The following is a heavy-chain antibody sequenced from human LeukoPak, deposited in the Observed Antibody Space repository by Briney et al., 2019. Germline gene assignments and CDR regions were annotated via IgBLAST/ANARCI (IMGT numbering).Heavy chain of an antibody. CDR1: GFTVSSNY. CDR2: ISGSGGST. CDR3: EKDRAWLGDY. J-gene: IGHJ4*02. D-gene: IGHD6-19*01. Sequence: GGSLRLSCAASGFTVSSNYMSWVRQAPGKGLEWVSTISGSGGSTYYADSVKGRFTISRDNSKNTLYLQMNSLRAEGTAVYYCEKDRAWLGDYWGQGTLVTVSS. V-gene: IGHV3-23*01.